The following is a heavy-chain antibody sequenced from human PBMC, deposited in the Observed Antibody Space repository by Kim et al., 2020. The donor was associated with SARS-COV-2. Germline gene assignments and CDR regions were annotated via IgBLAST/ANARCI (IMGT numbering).Heavy chain of an antibody. CDR1: GGTFSSYA. Sequence: SVKVSCKASGGTFSSYAISWVRQAPGQGLEWMGGIIPIFGTANYAQKFQGRVTITADESTSTAYMELSSLRSEDTAVYYCARLGYCSSTSCRYYYGMDVWGQGTTGTVSS. CDR2: IIPIFGTA. J-gene: IGHJ6*02. D-gene: IGHD2-2*01. CDR3: ARLGYCSSTSCRYYYGMDV. V-gene: IGHV1-69*13.